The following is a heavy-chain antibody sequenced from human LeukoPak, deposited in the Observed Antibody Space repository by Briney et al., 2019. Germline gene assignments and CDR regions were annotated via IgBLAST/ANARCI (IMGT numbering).Heavy chain of an antibody. J-gene: IGHJ4*02. CDR3: AKDPPTYCGGDCYSDY. D-gene: IGHD2-21*02. CDR1: GFTFSSYA. Sequence: PGGSLRLSCAASGFTFSSYAMCWVRQAPGKGLEWVSAISGSGGSTYYADSVKGRFTISRDNSKNTLYLQMNSLRAEDTAVYYCAKDPPTYCGGDCYSDYWGQGTLVTVSS. CDR2: ISGSGGST. V-gene: IGHV3-23*01.